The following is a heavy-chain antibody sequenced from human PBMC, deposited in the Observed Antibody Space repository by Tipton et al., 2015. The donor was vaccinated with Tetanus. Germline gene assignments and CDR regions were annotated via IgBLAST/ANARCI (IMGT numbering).Heavy chain of an antibody. CDR3: ARQDIVVVPAGHPGGMDV. CDR2: IYPGDSET. V-gene: IGHV5-51*01. J-gene: IGHJ6*02. Sequence: QLVQSGAEVKRPGESLKIYCKGSGYSFTSYWIGWVRQMPGKGLEWMGIIYPGDSETRYSPSFQGRVTISADKSIITAFLQWSSLKASDTAMYYCARQDIVVVPAGHPGGMDVWGQGTTVTVSS. D-gene: IGHD2-2*01. CDR1: GYSFTSYW.